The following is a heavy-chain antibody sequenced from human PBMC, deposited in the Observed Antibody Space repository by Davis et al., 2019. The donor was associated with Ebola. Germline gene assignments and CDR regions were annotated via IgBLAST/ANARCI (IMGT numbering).Heavy chain of an antibody. V-gene: IGHV4-61*01. CDR2: IHYLGNT. CDR3: ARGMITFGGVIAPFDP. Sequence: MPSETLSLTCTVSGGSISSGNYFWSWIRQPPGKGLEWIGNIHYLGNTNYNPSLKSRVTMSVDTSKNQFSLKLSSVTAADTAVYYCARGMITFGGVIAPFDPWGQGTLVTVSS. CDR1: GGSISSGNYF. J-gene: IGHJ5*02. D-gene: IGHD3-16*02.